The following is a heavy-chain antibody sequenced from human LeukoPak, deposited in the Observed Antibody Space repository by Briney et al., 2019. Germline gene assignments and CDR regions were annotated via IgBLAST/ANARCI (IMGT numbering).Heavy chain of an antibody. V-gene: IGHV4-34*01. CDR1: GGSFSGYY. Sequence: PSETLSLTCAVYGGSFSGYYWSWIRQPPGKGLEWIGEINHSGSTNYNPSLKSRVTISVDTSKNQFSLKLSSVTAADTAVYYCARSVLLWFGESGFDYWGQGTLVTVSS. D-gene: IGHD3-10*01. CDR3: ARSVLLWFGESGFDY. CDR2: INHSGST. J-gene: IGHJ4*02.